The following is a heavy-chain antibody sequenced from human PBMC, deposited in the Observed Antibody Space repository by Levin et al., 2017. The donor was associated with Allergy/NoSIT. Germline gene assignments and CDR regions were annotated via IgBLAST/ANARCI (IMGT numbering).Heavy chain of an antibody. Sequence: GSLRLSCAVYGGSFSGYYWSWIRQPPGKGLEWIGEINHSGSTNYNPSLKSRVTISVDTSKNQFSLKLSSVTAADTAVYYCARGRRGGVTTSYWYFDLWGRGTLVTVSS. CDR2: INHSGST. CDR3: ARGRRGGVTTSYWYFDL. CDR1: GGSFSGYY. V-gene: IGHV4-34*01. D-gene: IGHD4-17*01. J-gene: IGHJ2*01.